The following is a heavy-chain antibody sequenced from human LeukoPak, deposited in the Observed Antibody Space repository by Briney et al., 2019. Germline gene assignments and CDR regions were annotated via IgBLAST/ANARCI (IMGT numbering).Heavy chain of an antibody. CDR1: GGSISSYY. CDR2: IYYSGST. CDR3: ARERLGYYDRSGLDY. Sequence: SETLSLTCTVSGGSISSYYWSWIRQPPGKRLEWIGYIYYSGSTDYNPSLKSRVTTSVDTSKNQFSLKLSSVTAADTAVYYCARERLGYYDRSGLDYWGQGTLVTVSS. D-gene: IGHD3-22*01. V-gene: IGHV4-59*01. J-gene: IGHJ4*02.